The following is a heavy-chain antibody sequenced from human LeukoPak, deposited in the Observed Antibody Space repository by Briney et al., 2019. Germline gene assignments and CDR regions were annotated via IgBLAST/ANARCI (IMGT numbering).Heavy chain of an antibody. CDR3: ARDCSGGSCYSSHDAFDT. CDR1: GGSISSYY. V-gene: IGHV4-4*07. J-gene: IGHJ3*02. Sequence: SETLSLTCTVSGGSISSYYWSWIRQPAGKGLEWIGRIYTSGSTNYNPSLKSRVTVSVDTSKNQFSLKLSSVTAADTAVYYCARDCSGGSCYSSHDAFDTWGQGTMVTVSS. D-gene: IGHD2-15*01. CDR2: IYTSGST.